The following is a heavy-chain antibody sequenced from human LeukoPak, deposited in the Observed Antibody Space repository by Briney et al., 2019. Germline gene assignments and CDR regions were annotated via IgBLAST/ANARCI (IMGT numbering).Heavy chain of an antibody. V-gene: IGHV4-39*07. Sequence: SETLSLTCTVSGGSIRSSYYYWGWIRQPPGKGLEWIGEINHSGSTNYNPSLKSRVTISVDTSKNQFSLKLSSVTAADTAVYYCARGSAKFSYWGQGTLVTVSS. J-gene: IGHJ4*02. CDR3: ARGSAKFSY. CDR2: INHSGST. CDR1: GGSIRSSYYY.